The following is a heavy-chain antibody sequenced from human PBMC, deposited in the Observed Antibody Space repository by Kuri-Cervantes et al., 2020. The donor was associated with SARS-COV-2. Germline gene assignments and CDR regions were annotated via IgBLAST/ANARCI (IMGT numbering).Heavy chain of an antibody. CDR1: GGSISSGGYY. Sequence: SETLSLTCTVPGGSISSGGYYWSWIRQPPGKGLEWIGYIYHSGSTYYNPSLKSRVTISVDRSKNQFSLKLSSVTAADTAVHYCARAHRGFDYWGQGTLVTVSS. J-gene: IGHJ4*02. CDR2: IYHSGST. CDR3: ARAHRGFDY. V-gene: IGHV4-30-2*01.